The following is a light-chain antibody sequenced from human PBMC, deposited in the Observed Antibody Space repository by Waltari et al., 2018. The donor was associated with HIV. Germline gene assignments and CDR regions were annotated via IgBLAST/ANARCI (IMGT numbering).Light chain of an antibody. CDR3: HVWDRSSDHHV. CDR1: KIGSKS. Sequence: SYVLTQPPSVSVAPGQTARITCGGNKIGSKSVHWYQQKAGQAPVLVVYNGSDRPSGLPERFSGSRSGNTTTRTISRVEAGDEADYYCHVWDRSSDHHVFGTGTKVTVL. CDR2: NGS. V-gene: IGLV3-21*02. J-gene: IGLJ1*01.